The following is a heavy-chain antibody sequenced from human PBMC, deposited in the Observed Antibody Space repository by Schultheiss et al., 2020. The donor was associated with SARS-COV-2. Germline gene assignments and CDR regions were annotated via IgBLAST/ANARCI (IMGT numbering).Heavy chain of an antibody. D-gene: IGHD3-3*01. J-gene: IGHJ6*02. CDR3: ASSLYYDFWSGYYTYYGMDV. V-gene: IGHV4-30-2*02. CDR1: GGSISSGGYY. Sequence: SQTLSLTCTVSGGSISSGGYYWSWIRQHPGKGLEWIGYIYHSGSTYYNPSLKSRVTISVDRSKNQFSLKLSSVTAADTAVYYCASSLYYDFWSGYYTYYGMDVWGQGTTVTVSS. CDR2: IYHSGST.